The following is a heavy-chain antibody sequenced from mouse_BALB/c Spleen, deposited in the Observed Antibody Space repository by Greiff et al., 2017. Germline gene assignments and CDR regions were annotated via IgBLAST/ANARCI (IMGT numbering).Heavy chain of an antibody. CDR1: GYTFTSYT. Sequence: LVESGAELARPGASVKMSCKASGYTFTSYTMHWVKQRPGQGLEWIGYINPSSGYTNYNQKFKDKATLTADKSSSTAYMQLSSLTSEDSAVYYCARRVYAHYAMDYWGQGTSVTVSS. V-gene: IGHV1-4*01. CDR3: ARRVYAHYAMDY. J-gene: IGHJ4*01. CDR2: INPSSGYT. D-gene: IGHD1-1*01.